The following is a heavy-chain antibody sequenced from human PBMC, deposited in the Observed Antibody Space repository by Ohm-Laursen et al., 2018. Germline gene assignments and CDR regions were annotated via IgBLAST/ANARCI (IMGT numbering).Heavy chain of an antibody. CDR3: TSMGYVQADY. Sequence: SLRLSCAASGFTFSTYAMSWVRQAPGKGLEWVSAFSARGGNTYYADSVKGRFTIFRDNSRNTLYLQMNSLRAEDTAVYYCTSMGYVQADYWGQGTLVTVSS. CDR2: FSARGGNT. D-gene: IGHD2-8*01. V-gene: IGHV3-23*01. CDR1: GFTFSTYA. J-gene: IGHJ4*02.